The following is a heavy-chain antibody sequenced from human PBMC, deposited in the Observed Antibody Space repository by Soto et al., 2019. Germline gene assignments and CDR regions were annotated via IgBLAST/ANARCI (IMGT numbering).Heavy chain of an antibody. Sequence: QPQLQESGPGLVKPSETLSLTCTVSGASITSTNFYWAWIRQPPGKGLEWIGSTSYSGTTYYHPSLESRLTISSDTSKNLCSLKLGSVTAADTALYYCARLYGSGMGGFGLWGQGTLVTVSS. V-gene: IGHV4-39*02. D-gene: IGHD3-10*01. CDR1: GASITSTNFY. CDR2: TSYSGTT. J-gene: IGHJ5*02. CDR3: ARLYGSGMGGFGL.